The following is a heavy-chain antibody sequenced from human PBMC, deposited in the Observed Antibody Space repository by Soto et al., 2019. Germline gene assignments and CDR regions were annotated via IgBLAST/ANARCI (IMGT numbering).Heavy chain of an antibody. CDR3: ARGANDAFDI. CDR1: AYSITNAYY. J-gene: IGHJ3*02. D-gene: IGHD1-26*01. V-gene: IGHV4-38-2*01. CDR2: IYRSGNT. Sequence: SETVSLTCAVSAYSITNAYYWAWIRQPPGKGLEWIGSIYRSGNTYYNPSLKSRVTISVDTSENHFSLKLISVTAADTAVYYCARGANDAFDIWGQGTMVTVSS.